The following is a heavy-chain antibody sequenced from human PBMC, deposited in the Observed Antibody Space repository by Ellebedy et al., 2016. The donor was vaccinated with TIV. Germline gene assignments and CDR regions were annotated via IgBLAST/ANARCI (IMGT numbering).Heavy chain of an antibody. Sequence: SETLSLTXAAYGGSFSGYTWTWIRKSPGKGLEWIGEINHSGSTNYNPSLKSRVTISVDTSKNQFSLKLSSVTAADTAVYYCAKRLHYSTSSFFDFWGQGTRVTVSS. CDR1: GGSFSGYT. CDR3: AKRLHYSTSSFFDF. CDR2: INHSGST. D-gene: IGHD6-6*01. J-gene: IGHJ4*02. V-gene: IGHV4-34*01.